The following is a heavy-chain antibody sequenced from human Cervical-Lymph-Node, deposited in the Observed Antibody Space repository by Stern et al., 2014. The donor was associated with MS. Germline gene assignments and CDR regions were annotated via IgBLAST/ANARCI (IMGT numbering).Heavy chain of an antibody. D-gene: IGHD6-19*01. CDR2: LYWDDDK. J-gene: IGHJ3*02. CDR3: AHRPPRRIAVADDAFDI. Sequence: QVTLRESGPTLAKPTQTLTLTCTFSGFSLSTSGVGVGWIRQPPGKALEWLALLYWDDDKRYSPSLKSRLTITKDTSKNQVVLTMTNMDPVDTATYYCAHRPPRRIAVADDAFDIWGQGTMVTVSS. V-gene: IGHV2-5*02. CDR1: GFSLSTSGVG.